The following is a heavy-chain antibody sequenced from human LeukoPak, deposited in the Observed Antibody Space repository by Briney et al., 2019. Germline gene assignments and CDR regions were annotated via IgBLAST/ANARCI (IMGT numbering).Heavy chain of an antibody. D-gene: IGHD4-17*01. V-gene: IGHV4-39*07. CDR2: IYYSGST. CDR3: ARLQATVTIHAYFDY. CDR1: GGSISSSSYY. J-gene: IGHJ4*01. Sequence: SETLSLTCTVSGGSISSSSYYWGWIRQPPGKGLEWIGSIYYSGSTYHNPSLKSRVAISVDTSKNQFSLKLDSVTAADTAVYYCARLQATVTIHAYFDYWGQGTLVTVSS.